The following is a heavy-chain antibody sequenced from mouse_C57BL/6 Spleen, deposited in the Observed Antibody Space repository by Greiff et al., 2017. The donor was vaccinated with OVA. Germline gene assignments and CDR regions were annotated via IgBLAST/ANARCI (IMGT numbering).Heavy chain of an antibody. CDR1: GYTFTEYT. CDR3: ARHGFPYDYDGGYAMDY. J-gene: IGHJ4*01. V-gene: IGHV1-62-2*01. Sequence: VQLQQSGAELVKPGASVKLSCKASGYTFTEYTIHWVKQRSGQGLAWIGWFYPGSGSIKYTEKFKDKATLTADKSSSTVYMELSRLTSEDSAVYFCARHGFPYDYDGGYAMDYWGQGTSVTVSS. CDR2: FYPGSGSI. D-gene: IGHD2-4*01.